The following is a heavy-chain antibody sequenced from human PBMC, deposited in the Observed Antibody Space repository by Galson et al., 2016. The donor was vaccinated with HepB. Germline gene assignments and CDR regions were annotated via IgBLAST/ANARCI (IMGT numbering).Heavy chain of an antibody. J-gene: IGHJ5*02. CDR3: ARRRFLGGFDP. CDR1: GFTFSSYS. V-gene: IGHV3-48*02. Sequence: SLRLSCAASGFTFSSYSMNWVRQAPGKGLEWVSYISSSSSTIYYADSVKGRFTISRDNAKNSLNLQMNSLRDEDTAVYYCARRRFLGGFDPWGQGTLVTVSS. CDR2: ISSSSSTI. D-gene: IGHD3-3*01.